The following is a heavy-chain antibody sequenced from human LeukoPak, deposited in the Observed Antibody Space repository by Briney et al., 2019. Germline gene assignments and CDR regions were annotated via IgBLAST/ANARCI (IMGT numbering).Heavy chain of an antibody. CDR2: ISSSGGST. CDR1: GFTFSSYS. V-gene: IGHV3-23*01. D-gene: IGHD3-9*01. Sequence: PGGSLRLSCAASGFTFSSYSMSWVRQAPGKGLEWVSAISSSGGSTDYTDSVKGRFTISRDNSKNTLYQQMNSLRAEDTAVYYCAKSDPLADIDAFDIWGQGTMVTVSS. CDR3: AKSDPLADIDAFDI. J-gene: IGHJ3*02.